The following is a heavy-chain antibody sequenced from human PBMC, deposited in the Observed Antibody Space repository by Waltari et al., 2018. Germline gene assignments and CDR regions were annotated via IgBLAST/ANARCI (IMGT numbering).Heavy chain of an antibody. CDR3: ARAYWWELLYRARNWFDP. Sequence: QVQLQQWGAGLLKPSETLSLTCAVYGGSFSGYYWCWIRQPPGRGLEWIGEINHSGSTNYNPSLKSRVTISVDTSKNQFSLKLSSVTAADTAVYYCARAYWWELLYRARNWFDPWGQGTLVTVSS. J-gene: IGHJ5*02. CDR2: INHSGST. V-gene: IGHV4-34*01. CDR1: GGSFSGYY. D-gene: IGHD1-26*01.